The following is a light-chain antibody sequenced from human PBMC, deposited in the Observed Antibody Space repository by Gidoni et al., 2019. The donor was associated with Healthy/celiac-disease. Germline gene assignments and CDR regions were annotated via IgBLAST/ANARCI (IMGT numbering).Light chain of an antibody. CDR2: GAS. J-gene: IGKJ2*01. CDR1: QSVSSN. CDR3: QQYNNWPLYT. Sequence: EIVMTQSPATLSVSPGERATLSCRASQSVSSNLAWYQQKPGQAPRRLIYGASTRATGIPARFSGSGSGTEFTLTISSLQSEDFAVYYCQQYNNWPLYTFXXXTKLEIK. V-gene: IGKV3-15*01.